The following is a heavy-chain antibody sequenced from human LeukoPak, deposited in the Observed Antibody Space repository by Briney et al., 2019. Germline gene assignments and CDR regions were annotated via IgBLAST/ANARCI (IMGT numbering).Heavy chain of an antibody. J-gene: IGHJ6*03. Sequence: GGSLRLSCAASGFTFSSYSMNWVRQAPGKGLEWVSSISSSSSYIYYADSVKGRFTISRDNAKNSLYLQMNSLRAEDTAVYYCARDFGPVAVYYYYYMDVWGKGTTVTVSS. V-gene: IGHV3-21*01. CDR1: GFTFSSYS. CDR2: ISSSSSYI. D-gene: IGHD6-19*01. CDR3: ARDFGPVAVYYYYYMDV.